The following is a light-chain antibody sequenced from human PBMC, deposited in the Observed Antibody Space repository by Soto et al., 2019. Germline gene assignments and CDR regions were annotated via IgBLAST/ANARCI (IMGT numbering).Light chain of an antibody. CDR3: QHDQSGHPIT. CDR2: GAS. V-gene: IGKV3-20*01. J-gene: IGKJ5*01. Sequence: EILLTQSPDTLSLSPGERATLSCRAAQSVGTRLAWSQHKTGQAPRLLISGASSRATGIPDRFTGSGSETSFTLTIRRLEPEDFALYYCQHDQSGHPITFGQGTRLEIK. CDR1: QSVGTR.